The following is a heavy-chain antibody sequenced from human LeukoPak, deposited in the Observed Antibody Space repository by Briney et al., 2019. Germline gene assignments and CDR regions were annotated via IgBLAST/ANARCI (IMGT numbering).Heavy chain of an antibody. D-gene: IGHD5-12*01. CDR2: INNDGSTT. CDR3: ARDLVVATGPDY. J-gene: IGHJ4*02. CDR1: GFTLSSYW. V-gene: IGHV3-74*01. Sequence: GGSLRLSCAASGFTLSSYWMHWVRQAPEKGLVWVSRINNDGSTTNYADSVKGRFTISRDNAKNTLYLQMNSLRVEDTAVYYCARDLVVATGPDYWGQGTLVTVSS.